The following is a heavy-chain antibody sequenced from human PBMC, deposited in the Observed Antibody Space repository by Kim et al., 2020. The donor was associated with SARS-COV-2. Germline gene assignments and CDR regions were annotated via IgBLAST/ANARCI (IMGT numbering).Heavy chain of an antibody. CDR1: GFTFSSYA. V-gene: IGHV3-23*01. CDR3: AKVDTTPLTTYYDFWSGKGFIDY. Sequence: GGSLRLSCAASGFTFSSYAMSWVRQAPGKGLEWVSAISGSGGSTYYADSVKGRFTISRDNSKNTLYLQMNSLRAEDTAVYYCAKVDTTPLTTYYDFWSGKGFIDYWGQGTLVTVSS. J-gene: IGHJ4*02. CDR2: ISGSGGST. D-gene: IGHD3-3*01.